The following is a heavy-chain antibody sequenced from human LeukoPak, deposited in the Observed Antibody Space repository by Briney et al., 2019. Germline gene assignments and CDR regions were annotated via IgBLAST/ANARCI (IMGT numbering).Heavy chain of an antibody. V-gene: IGHV3-7*01. Sequence: QTGGSLRLSCAASGFTFSIYWMSWVRQAPGKGLEWVANIKQDGSEKYYVDSVKGRFTISRDNAKNSVLLQMNSLRAEDAAVYYCARTTYTAEYFQYWGQGTLVTVSS. CDR3: ARTTYTAEYFQY. D-gene: IGHD1-1*01. CDR1: GFTFSIYW. CDR2: IKQDGSEK. J-gene: IGHJ1*01.